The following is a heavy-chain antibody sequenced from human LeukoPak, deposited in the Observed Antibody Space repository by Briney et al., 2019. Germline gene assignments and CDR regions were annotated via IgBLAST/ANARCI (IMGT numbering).Heavy chain of an antibody. Sequence: SETLSLTCTVSGGSISRDYWSWIRQPPGKGLEWIGYIYYTGSTNYNPSLKSRVTISVDTSKNQFSLKLSSVTAADTAVYYCARGFTMFANYWGQGTLVTVSS. CDR2: IYYTGST. J-gene: IGHJ4*02. CDR1: GGSISRDY. CDR3: ARGFTMFANY. D-gene: IGHD3-10*02. V-gene: IGHV4-59*01.